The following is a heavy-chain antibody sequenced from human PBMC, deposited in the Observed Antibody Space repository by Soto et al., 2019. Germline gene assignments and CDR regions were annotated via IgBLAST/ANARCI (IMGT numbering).Heavy chain of an antibody. CDR3: ARVAAAGDNYGMDV. V-gene: IGHV3-48*03. J-gene: IGHJ6*02. CDR2: ISCSGSTI. Sequence: GSLRLSCAASGFTFSSYEMNWVRQAPGKGLEWVSYISCSGSTIYYADSVKGRFTISRDNAKNSLYLQMNSLRAEDTAVYYCARVAAAGDNYGMDVWGQGTTVTVSS. CDR1: GFTFSSYE. D-gene: IGHD6-13*01.